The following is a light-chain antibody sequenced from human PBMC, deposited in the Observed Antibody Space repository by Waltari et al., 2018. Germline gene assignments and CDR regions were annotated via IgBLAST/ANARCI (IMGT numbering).Light chain of an antibody. CDR3: ATWDNSLTAVV. CDR1: SSNIGNYF. CDR2: DNN. V-gene: IGLV1-51*01. Sequence: QSVLTQPPSVSAAPGQKVTISCSGSSSNIGNYFVSWYHQLPGATPKPLIYDNNKRPSGIPDRFSASKSGTSAALDITGHQIGDEADYYCATWDNSLTAVVFGGGTKLTVL. J-gene: IGLJ2*01.